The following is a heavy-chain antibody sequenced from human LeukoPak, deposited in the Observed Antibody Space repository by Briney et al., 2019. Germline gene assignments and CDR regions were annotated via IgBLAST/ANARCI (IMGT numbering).Heavy chain of an antibody. CDR3: VRETSARGVSTH. V-gene: IGHV3-7*03. J-gene: IGHJ4*02. CDR2: IKQDGSEK. Sequence: GGSLRLSCEASGFTFSSYGIHWVRQAPGKGLEWVANIKQDGSEKYYVDSVKGRFTISRDNAKKSLYLQMNSLRAEDTAFYYCVRETSARGVSTHWGQGTLVTVSS. D-gene: IGHD3-10*01. CDR1: GFTFSSYG.